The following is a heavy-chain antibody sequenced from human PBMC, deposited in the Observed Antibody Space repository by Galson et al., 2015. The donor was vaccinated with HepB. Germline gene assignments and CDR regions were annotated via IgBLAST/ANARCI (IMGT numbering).Heavy chain of an antibody. CDR2: IGGSGGTT. V-gene: IGHV3-23*01. CDR3: AKGVFSTSPYFDY. D-gene: IGHD2-2*01. CDR1: GFTFSTYA. J-gene: IGHJ4*02. Sequence: SLRLSCAASGFTFSTYAMSWVRQAPGKGLEWVSGIGGSGGTTYDADSVKGRFTISRDNSRNTLYLHMNSLRAEDTALYYCAKGVFSTSPYFDYWGQGTLVTVSS.